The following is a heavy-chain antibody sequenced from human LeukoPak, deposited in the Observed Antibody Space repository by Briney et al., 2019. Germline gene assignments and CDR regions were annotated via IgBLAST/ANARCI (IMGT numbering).Heavy chain of an antibody. V-gene: IGHV4-30-4*01. D-gene: IGHD3-22*01. Sequence: PSETLSLTCTVSGGSISSGDYYWSWIRQPPGKGLEWIGYIYYSGSTYYNPSLKSRVTISVDTSKNQFSLKLSSVTAADTAVYYCARGKWLPNRYNWFDPWGQGTLVTVSP. CDR3: ARGKWLPNRYNWFDP. CDR1: GGSISSGDYY. J-gene: IGHJ5*02. CDR2: IYYSGST.